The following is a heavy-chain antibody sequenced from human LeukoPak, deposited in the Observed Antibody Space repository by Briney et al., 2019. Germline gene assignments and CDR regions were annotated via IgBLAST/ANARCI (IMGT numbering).Heavy chain of an antibody. D-gene: IGHD6-19*01. CDR3: AKDRRDSSGWFRADDY. CDR2: IGGSGDST. V-gene: IGHV3-23*01. CDR1: GFTFSNYA. Sequence: PGGSLRLSCAASGFTFSNYAMSWVRQAPGKELEWVSAIGGSGDSTYYADSVKGRFTISRDNSKNTLYLQMNSLTAEDTAVYYCAKDRRDSSGWFRADDYWGQGTLVTVSS. J-gene: IGHJ4*02.